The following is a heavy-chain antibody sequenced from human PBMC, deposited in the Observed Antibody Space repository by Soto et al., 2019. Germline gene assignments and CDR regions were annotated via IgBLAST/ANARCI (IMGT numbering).Heavy chain of an antibody. Sequence: ASVKVSCKASGGTFSSYAISWVRQAPGQGLEWMGGIIPIFGTANYAQKFQGRVTITADESTSTAYMELSSLRSEDTAVYYCARAPQGPLLEWRPLNGRDVWGQGTTVTVPS. CDR1: GGTFSSYA. D-gene: IGHD3-3*01. V-gene: IGHV1-69*13. J-gene: IGHJ6*02. CDR3: ARAPQGPLLEWRPLNGRDV. CDR2: IIPIFGTA.